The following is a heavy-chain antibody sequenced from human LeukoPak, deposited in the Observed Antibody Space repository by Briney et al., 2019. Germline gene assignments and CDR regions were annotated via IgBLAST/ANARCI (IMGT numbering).Heavy chain of an antibody. CDR3: AREMEGDYGSGTFFDL. V-gene: IGHV3-11*01. J-gene: IGHJ4*02. D-gene: IGHD3-10*01. Sequence: GGSLRLSCVASEFVFSDYYMSWIRQAPGKGLEWVSYISDSGSTIYYADSVKGRFTISRDNVKNSLYLQMNGLRAEDTAVYYRAREMEGDYGSGTFFDLWGQGNMVTVSS. CDR1: EFVFSDYY. CDR2: ISDSGSTI.